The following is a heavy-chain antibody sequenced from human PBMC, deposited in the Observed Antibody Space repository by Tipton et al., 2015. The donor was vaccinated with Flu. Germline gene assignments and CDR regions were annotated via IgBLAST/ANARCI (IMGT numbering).Heavy chain of an antibody. V-gene: IGHV3-7*04. CDR2: IKQDGSEK. CDR3: GRAMDG. CDR1: GFTFSSYW. J-gene: IGHJ6*04. Sequence: SLRLSCAASGFTFSSYWMHWVRQAPGRGLEWVANIKQDGSEKYYVDSVKGRFTISRDNAKNSVYLQMSSLRAEDTAVYYCGRAMDGWGKGTTVIVSS.